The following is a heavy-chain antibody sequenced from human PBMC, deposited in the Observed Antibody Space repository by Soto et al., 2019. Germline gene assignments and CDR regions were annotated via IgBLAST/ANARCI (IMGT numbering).Heavy chain of an antibody. Sequence: GGSLRLSCAASGFTFSSYGMHWVRQAPGKGLEWVAVISYDGSNKYYADSVKGRFAISRDNSKNTLYLQMNSLRAEDTAVYYCAKDREQWHFDYWGQGTLVTVSS. CDR1: GFTFSSYG. J-gene: IGHJ4*02. CDR2: ISYDGSNK. V-gene: IGHV3-30*18. CDR3: AKDREQWHFDY. D-gene: IGHD6-19*01.